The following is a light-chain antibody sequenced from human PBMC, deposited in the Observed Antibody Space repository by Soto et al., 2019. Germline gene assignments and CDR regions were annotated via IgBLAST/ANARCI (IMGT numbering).Light chain of an antibody. V-gene: IGKV1-12*01. CDR3: QPVNDIPLT. CDR1: QDVRTW. J-gene: IGKJ3*01. CDR2: AAS. Sequence: IQMTQSPSSVSASIGDRVTLTCRASQDVRTWLAWYQQKPGRAPKLLIHAASRLQSGVPSRFSGSGSGTDFTLTISNLQPDDLGTYYCQPVNDIPLTFGPGTKVDIK.